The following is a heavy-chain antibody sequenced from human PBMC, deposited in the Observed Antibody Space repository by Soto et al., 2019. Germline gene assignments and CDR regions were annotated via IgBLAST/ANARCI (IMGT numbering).Heavy chain of an antibody. V-gene: IGHV4-31*03. CDR2: IYYSGST. J-gene: IGHJ6*02. CDR3: ARDHAPGYCSSTSCYQYYYYGMDV. Sequence: KPSETLSLTCTVSGGSISSGGYYWSWIRQHPGKGLEWIGYIYYSGSTYYNPSLKSRVTISVDTSKNQFSLKLSSVTAADTAVYYCARDHAPGYCSSTSCYQYYYYGMDVWGQGTTVTVSS. D-gene: IGHD2-2*01. CDR1: GGSISSGGYY.